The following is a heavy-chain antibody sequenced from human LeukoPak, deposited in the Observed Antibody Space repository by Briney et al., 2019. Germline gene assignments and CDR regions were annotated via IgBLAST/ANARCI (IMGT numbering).Heavy chain of an antibody. CDR1: GYTFTGYY. CDR2: INPNSGGT. CDR3: ARGRCGSWVGARKLAFDI. D-gene: IGHD1-26*01. J-gene: IGHJ3*02. V-gene: IGHV1-2*02. Sequence: GASVKVSCKASGYTFTGYYMHWVRQAPGQGLEWMGWINPNSGGTNYAQKFQGRVTITRNTSISTAYMELSSLRSEDTAVYYCARGRCGSWVGARKLAFDIWGQGTMVTVSS.